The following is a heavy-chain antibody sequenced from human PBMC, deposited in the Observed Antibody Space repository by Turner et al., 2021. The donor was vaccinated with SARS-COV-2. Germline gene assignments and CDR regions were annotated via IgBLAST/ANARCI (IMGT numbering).Heavy chain of an antibody. CDR3: ARGYSSGWYQRGAFDI. V-gene: IGHV3-53*01. CDR1: GFTVSSNY. CDR2: IYSDGST. J-gene: IGHJ3*02. D-gene: IGHD6-19*01. Sequence: VQLVESGGGLFQPGGSLGLSCAASGFTVSSNYMSWVRQAQGKGLGWVSVIYSDGSTCYADSVKGRFTISRDNAKNTLYLQMNSLRAEDTAVYYCARGYSSGWYQRGAFDIWGQGTMVTVSS.